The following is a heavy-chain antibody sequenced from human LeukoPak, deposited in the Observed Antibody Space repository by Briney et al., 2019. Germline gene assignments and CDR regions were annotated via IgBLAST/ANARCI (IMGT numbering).Heavy chain of an antibody. Sequence: GGSLRLSCAASGFTVSSNYMSWVRQAPGKGPEWVSAISGSDGSGSGGSTYYADSVKGRFTISRDNSKNMLYLRMNSLRAEDTAVYFCAKDHVLAAAGVLDHWGQGTLVTVSS. CDR3: AKDHVLAAAGVLDH. CDR2: ISGSDGSGSGGST. J-gene: IGHJ4*02. V-gene: IGHV3-23*01. D-gene: IGHD6-13*01. CDR1: GFTVSSNY.